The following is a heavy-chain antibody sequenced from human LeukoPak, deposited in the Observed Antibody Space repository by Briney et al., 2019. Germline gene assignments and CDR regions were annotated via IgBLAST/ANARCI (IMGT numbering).Heavy chain of an antibody. V-gene: IGHV3-33*01. CDR2: IWYDGSNK. CDR3: ASTYYYDSIDY. CDR1: GFTFSSYG. D-gene: IGHD3-22*01. Sequence: GGSLRLSCAASGFTFSSYGMPWVRQAPGKGLEWVAVIWYDGSNKYYADSVKGRFTTSRDNSKNTLYLQMNSLRAEDTAVYYCASTYYYDSIDYWGQGTLVTVSS. J-gene: IGHJ4*02.